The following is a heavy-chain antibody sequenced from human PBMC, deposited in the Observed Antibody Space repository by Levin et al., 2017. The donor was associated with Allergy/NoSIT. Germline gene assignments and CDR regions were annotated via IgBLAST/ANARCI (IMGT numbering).Heavy chain of an antibody. Sequence: VASVKVSCKASGYTFTTYGISWVRQAPGQGLEWMGWISGHNGNTNYAQNLQGRVTMTTDPSTSTAYIELKSLRSDDPAVYYCARAYYYGSGSYSLAFDMWGQGTMVTVSS. V-gene: IGHV1-18*01. J-gene: IGHJ3*02. CDR1: GYTFTTYG. CDR2: ISGHNGNT. CDR3: ARAYYYGSGSYSLAFDM. D-gene: IGHD3-10*01.